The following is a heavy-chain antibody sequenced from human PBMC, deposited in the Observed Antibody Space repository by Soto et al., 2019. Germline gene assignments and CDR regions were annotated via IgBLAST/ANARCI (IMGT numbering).Heavy chain of an antibody. CDR2: IYPSDSDT. D-gene: IGHD4-17*01. Sequence: GESLKISCQVSGYTVTIYWIGWVGQMPGKGLEWMGIIYPSDSDTRYSPSFQGQVTISADQSINTAYLQWDSLKASDTAIYYCARPANTVADHFDLWGQGTPVTVSS. CDR1: GYTVTIYW. J-gene: IGHJ4*02. V-gene: IGHV5-51*03. CDR3: ARPANTVADHFDL.